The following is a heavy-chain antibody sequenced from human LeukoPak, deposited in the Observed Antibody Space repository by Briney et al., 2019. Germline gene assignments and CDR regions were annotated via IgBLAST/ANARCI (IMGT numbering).Heavy chain of an antibody. Sequence: SETLSLTCAVSGYSISSGYYWGWIRQPPGKGLEWIGSIYLSGSTYYNPSLKSRVTISVDTSKNQFSLKLSSVTAADTAVYYCAGVSASSGWYDFDYWGQGTLVTVSS. CDR1: GYSISSGYY. D-gene: IGHD6-19*01. CDR2: IYLSGST. V-gene: IGHV4-38-2*01. CDR3: AGVSASSGWYDFDY. J-gene: IGHJ4*02.